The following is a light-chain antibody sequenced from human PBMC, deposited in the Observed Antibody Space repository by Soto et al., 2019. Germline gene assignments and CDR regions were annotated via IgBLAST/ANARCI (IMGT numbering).Light chain of an antibody. CDR1: SSNIGSNY. V-gene: IGLV1-47*01. Sequence: QAVVTQPPSASGTPGQRVTISCSGSSSNIGSNYVYWFQQLPGTAPKLLISRNNERPAGVPDRFSGSKSGTSASLAISGLRSEDEADYYCAAWDDSLSGWVFGGGTKLTVL. CDR2: RNN. CDR3: AAWDDSLSGWV. J-gene: IGLJ3*02.